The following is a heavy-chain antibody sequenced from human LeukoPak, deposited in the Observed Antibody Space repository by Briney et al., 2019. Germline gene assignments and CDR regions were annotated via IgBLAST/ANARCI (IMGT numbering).Heavy chain of an antibody. CDR1: GGSISSGSYY. CDR2: IYTSGST. J-gene: IGHJ4*02. CDR3: ARVRYGSGSFALDY. Sequence: SQTLSLTCTVSGGSISSGSYYWSWIRQPAGKGLEWIGRIYTSGSTNYNPSLNSRVTISVDTSKNQFSLKLSSVTAADTAVYYCARVRYGSGSFALDYWGQGTLVTVSS. D-gene: IGHD3-10*01. V-gene: IGHV4-61*02.